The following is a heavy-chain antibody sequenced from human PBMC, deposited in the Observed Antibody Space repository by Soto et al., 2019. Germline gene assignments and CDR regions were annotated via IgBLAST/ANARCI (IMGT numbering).Heavy chain of an antibody. D-gene: IGHD3-3*01. CDR2: ISDDGSNK. Sequence: PGGSLRLSCAASGFTFSNYGMHWVRQAPGKGLEWVAFISDDGSNKYYADSMKGRFTMSRDNSKSTLYLQMNSLRVEDTAVYYCARLCSDFWSGYHYGMDVWGQGTTVTVSS. CDR1: GFTFSNYG. J-gene: IGHJ6*02. CDR3: ARLCSDFWSGYHYGMDV. V-gene: IGHV3-30*03.